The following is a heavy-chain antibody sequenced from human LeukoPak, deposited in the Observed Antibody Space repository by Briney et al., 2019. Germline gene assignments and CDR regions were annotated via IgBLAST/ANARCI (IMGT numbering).Heavy chain of an antibody. D-gene: IGHD4-17*01. J-gene: IGHJ4*02. CDR1: GFTFSGSY. CDR3: ARNYGDYALFDY. CDR2: ISGNGAGI. V-gene: IGHV3-11*04. Sequence: GGSLRLSCVASGFTFSGSYMIWIRQAPGKGLECVSYISGNGAGIYYTDSVKGRFTISRDNAKNSLYLQMNSLRAEDTAVYYCARNYGDYALFDYWGQGTLVTVSS.